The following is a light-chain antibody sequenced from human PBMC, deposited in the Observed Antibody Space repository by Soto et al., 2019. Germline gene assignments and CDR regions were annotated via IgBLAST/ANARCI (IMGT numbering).Light chain of an antibody. V-gene: IGKV3-11*01. CDR3: QQRSNFPLT. CDR1: QSVSSY. Sequence: EIVLTQSPATLSLSPGERATLSCMASQSVSSYLAWYQQKPGQAPRLLIYDASNRATGSPARFSGSGSETDFTLTLSSLEPEDFAVYYCQQRSNFPLTFGGGTKVEIK. CDR2: DAS. J-gene: IGKJ4*01.